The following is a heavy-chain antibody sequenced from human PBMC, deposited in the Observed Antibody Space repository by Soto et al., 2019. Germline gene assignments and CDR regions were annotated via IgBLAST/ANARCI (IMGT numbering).Heavy chain of an antibody. CDR1: GFTLSSYG. Sequence: QVQLVESGGGVVQPGRSLRLSCAASGFTLSSYGMHWVRQAPGKGLEWVAVIWYDGDKKYYADSVKVRFTISRDESTNTVYLHMSSLRGEDTGVYYCARGSAGSESVVVVPAIDIYSFDTWGQGTLVSVSS. CDR3: ARGSAGSESVVVVPAIDIYSFDT. D-gene: IGHD2-15*01. V-gene: IGHV3-33*01. CDR2: IWYDGDKK. J-gene: IGHJ4*02.